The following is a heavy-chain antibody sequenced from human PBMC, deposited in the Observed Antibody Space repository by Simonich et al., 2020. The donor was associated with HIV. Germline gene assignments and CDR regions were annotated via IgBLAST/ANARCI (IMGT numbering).Heavy chain of an antibody. J-gene: IGHJ5*02. Sequence: QVQLQQWGAGLLKPSETLSLTCAVYGGSFSGYYWSWIRQPPGKGLEWIGEINHSGSTNKNPSHKSRVTISVDTSKNQFSLKLSSVTAADTAVYYCARTYYYDSSGYYAGWFDPWGQGTLVTVSS. CDR1: GGSFSGYY. CDR3: ARTYYYDSSGYYAGWFDP. V-gene: IGHV4-34*01. D-gene: IGHD3-22*01. CDR2: INHSGST.